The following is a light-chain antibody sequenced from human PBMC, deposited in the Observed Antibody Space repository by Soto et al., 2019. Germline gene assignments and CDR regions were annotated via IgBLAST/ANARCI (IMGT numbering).Light chain of an antibody. V-gene: IGKV3-11*01. CDR1: QSVSTY. CDR3: QQRNNWHFT. Sequence: EIVLTQSPATLSLSPGERATVSCRASQSVSTYLAWYQQKPGQAPRLLIYDASIRATGISARFSGTGSGTDFTLPISNLEPEDCAVYFCQQRNNWHFTFGPGTKVDV. CDR2: DAS. J-gene: IGKJ3*01.